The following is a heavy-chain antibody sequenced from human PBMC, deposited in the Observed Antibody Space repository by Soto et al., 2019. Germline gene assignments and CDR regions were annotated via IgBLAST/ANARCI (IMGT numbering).Heavy chain of an antibody. Sequence: QITLKESGPTLVKPTQTLTLTCTFSGFSLSTNGVGVGWIRQPPGKALEWLALIYWDDDKRYSPSLKSRLTINKDTTKNRVVLTMPNMDPLDTATYYCAHSPRITMYDYWGQGTLVTVSS. CDR3: AHSPRITMYDY. J-gene: IGHJ4*02. V-gene: IGHV2-5*02. CDR1: GFSLSTNGVG. CDR2: IYWDDDK. D-gene: IGHD3-10*02.